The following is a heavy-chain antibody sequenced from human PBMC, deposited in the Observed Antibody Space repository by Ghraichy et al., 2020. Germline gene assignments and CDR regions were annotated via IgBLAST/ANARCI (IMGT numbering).Heavy chain of an antibody. J-gene: IGHJ6*02. CDR1: AFTFSSYN. V-gene: IGHV3-48*02. D-gene: IGHD3-22*01. CDR3: ARARYYDSGGYYYYGLDA. Sequence: GGSLRLSCTASAFTFSSYNLHWVRQAPGKGLEWVSYISGSISTINYADSVKGRFTVSRDNAKNSLYLQMNSLRDEDTAVYYCARARYYDSGGYYYYGLDAWGQGTTVPVAS. CDR2: ISGSISTI.